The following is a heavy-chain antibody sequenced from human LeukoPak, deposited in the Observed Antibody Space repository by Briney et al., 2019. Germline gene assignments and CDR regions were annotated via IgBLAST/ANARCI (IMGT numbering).Heavy chain of an antibody. Sequence: SETLSLTCSVTGGSLTGYYWGWIRQPPGKGLECIGYIHSSEGTAHNASLKSRLTISLDTSKNQFSLTLSSVTAADTAVYYCARHVYGEGMVVWGKGTTVTVSS. D-gene: IGHD4-17*01. J-gene: IGHJ6*04. CDR3: ARHVYGEGMVV. CDR1: GGSLTGYY. CDR2: IHSSEGT. V-gene: IGHV4-59*08.